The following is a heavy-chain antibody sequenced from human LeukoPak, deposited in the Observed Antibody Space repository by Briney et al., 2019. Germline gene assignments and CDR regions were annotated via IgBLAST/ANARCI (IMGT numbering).Heavy chain of an antibody. D-gene: IGHD4-17*01. V-gene: IGHV4-30-4*08. CDR2: ISYSGTP. J-gene: IGHJ4*01. Sequence: SQTLSLTCNVSGASINTADYYWTWIRQPPGKGLEWIGYISYSGTPYYNPSLNSRVTISLDTSKNQFSLKLNSVTAADTAMYYCARDRYGDVEDYWGHGTLVTVSS. CDR3: ARDRYGDVEDY. CDR1: GASINTADYY.